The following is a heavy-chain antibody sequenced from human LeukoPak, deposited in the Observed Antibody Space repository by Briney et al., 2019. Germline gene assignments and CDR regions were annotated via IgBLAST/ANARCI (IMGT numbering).Heavy chain of an antibody. J-gene: IGHJ4*02. D-gene: IGHD3-10*01. CDR1: GGSISSGSYY. V-gene: IGHV4-39*07. CDR3: ARDPLYYGSGSFDY. Sequence: PSETLSLTCTVSGGSISSGSYYWGWIRQPPGKGLEWIGSIYYSGSTYYNPSLKSRVTISVDTSKNQFSLKLSSVTAADTAVYYCARDPLYYGSGSFDYWGQGTLVTVSS. CDR2: IYYSGST.